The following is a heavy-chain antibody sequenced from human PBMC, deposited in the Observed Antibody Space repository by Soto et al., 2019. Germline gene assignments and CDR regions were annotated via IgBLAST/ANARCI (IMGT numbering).Heavy chain of an antibody. CDR3: ARLGGYYQALDS. J-gene: IGHJ4*02. Sequence: PSETLSLTCTVSGGSINNYYWSWIRQPPGKGLEFNGYNYYAGTTTYNPSLKSRVTISVDTSKNQFSLKLISVTAADTAVYYCARLGGYYQALDSWGQGTLVTVSS. CDR1: GGSINNYY. V-gene: IGHV4-59*08. D-gene: IGHD3-22*01. CDR2: NYYAGTT.